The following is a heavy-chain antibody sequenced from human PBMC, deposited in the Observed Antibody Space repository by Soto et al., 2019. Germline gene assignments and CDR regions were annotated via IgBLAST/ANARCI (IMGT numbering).Heavy chain of an antibody. CDR3: ARDVDIVVVVAATARGYYFDY. D-gene: IGHD2-15*01. J-gene: IGHJ4*02. Sequence: ASVKVSCKASGYTFTSYAMHWVRQAPGQRLEGVGWINAGNGNPKYSQQFQGRVTITRDTSASTAYMELSSLRSEDTAVYYCARDVDIVVVVAATARGYYFDYWGQGTLVTVSS. V-gene: IGHV1-3*01. CDR2: INAGNGNP. CDR1: GYTFTSYA.